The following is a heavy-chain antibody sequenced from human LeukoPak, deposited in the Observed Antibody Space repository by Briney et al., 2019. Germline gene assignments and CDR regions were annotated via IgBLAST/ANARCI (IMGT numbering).Heavy chain of an antibody. CDR1: GFTVSSNC. CDR3: ARQLLGTGDY. D-gene: IGHD3-16*01. Sequence: GGSLRLSCAASGFTVSSNCMNWVRQAPGKGLEWVSVIYSGGSTYYADSVKGRFTISRDNSKNTLYLQMNSLRAEDTAVYYCARQLLGTGDYWGQGTLVTVSS. V-gene: IGHV3-53*01. J-gene: IGHJ4*02. CDR2: IYSGGST.